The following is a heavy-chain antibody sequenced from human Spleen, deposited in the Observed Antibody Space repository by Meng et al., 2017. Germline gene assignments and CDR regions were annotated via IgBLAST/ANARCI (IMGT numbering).Heavy chain of an antibody. Sequence: GGSLRLSCAASGFTFSDYYMSWICQAPGKGLERVSYISSSGSTIYYADSVKGRFTISRDNAKNSLYLQMNSLRAEDTAVYYCARVFYYYGSGNQDSGLDYWGQGTLVTVSS. V-gene: IGHV3-11*04. CDR1: GFTFSDYY. CDR2: ISSSGSTI. CDR3: ARVFYYYGSGNQDSGLDY. D-gene: IGHD3-10*01. J-gene: IGHJ4*02.